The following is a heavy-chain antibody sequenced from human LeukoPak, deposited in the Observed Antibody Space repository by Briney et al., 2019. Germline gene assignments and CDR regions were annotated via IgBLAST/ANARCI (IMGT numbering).Heavy chain of an antibody. V-gene: IGHV3-15*01. D-gene: IGHD6-6*01. CDR2: IKSKTDGGTT. J-gene: IGHJ4*02. CDR1: GFTFSNAW. CDR3: TTSYVYSSSSYFDY. Sequence: PGGSLRLSCAASGFTFSNAWMSWVRQAPGKGLEWVGRIKSKTDGGTTDYAAPVKGRFTISRDDSKNTLYLQMNSLKTEDTAVYYCTTSYVYSSSSYFDYWGQGTLVTVSS.